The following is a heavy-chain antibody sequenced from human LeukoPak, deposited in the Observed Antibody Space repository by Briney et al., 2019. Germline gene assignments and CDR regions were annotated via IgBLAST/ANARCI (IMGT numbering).Heavy chain of an antibody. CDR2: ISSSSSYI. V-gene: IGHV3-21*01. Sequence: GGSLRLSCAASGFTFSSYSMNWVRQAPGKGLEWVSSISSSSSYIYYADSVKGRFTISRDNAKNSLYLQMNSLRAEDTAVHYWGKGPRWGTGAGNYFCYLGQGTLVDVPS. J-gene: IGHJ4*02. CDR1: GFTFSSYS. D-gene: IGHD7-27*01. CDR3: GKGPRWGTGAGNYFCY.